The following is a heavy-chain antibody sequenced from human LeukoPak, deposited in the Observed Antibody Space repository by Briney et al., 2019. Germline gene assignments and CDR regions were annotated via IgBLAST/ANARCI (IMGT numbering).Heavy chain of an antibody. Sequence: SETLSLTCTVSGGSISSSRYYWGWICQPPGKGLEWIASIDHSGSIYYNPSLESRVTMSVDTSKNQFSLRLSSVTAADTAVYYCARQGGVAAAGTVDYWGQGTLVTVSS. CDR2: IDHSGSI. D-gene: IGHD6-13*01. J-gene: IGHJ4*02. V-gene: IGHV4-39*01. CDR1: GGSISSSRYY. CDR3: ARQGGVAAAGTVDY.